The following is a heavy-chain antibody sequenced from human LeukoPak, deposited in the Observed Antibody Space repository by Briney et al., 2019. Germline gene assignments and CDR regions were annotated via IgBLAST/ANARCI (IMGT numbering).Heavy chain of an antibody. V-gene: IGHV1-18*01. J-gene: IGHJ3*02. CDR3: ATDLGGYYDSSGAFGI. CDR1: GYTFTSYG. CDR2: ISAYNGNT. Sequence: ASVKVSCKASGYTFTSYGISWVRQAPGQGLEWMGWISAYNGNTNYAQNLQGRVTMTEDTSTDTAYMELSSLRSEDTAVYYCATDLGGYYDSSGAFGIWGQGTMVTVSS. D-gene: IGHD3-22*01.